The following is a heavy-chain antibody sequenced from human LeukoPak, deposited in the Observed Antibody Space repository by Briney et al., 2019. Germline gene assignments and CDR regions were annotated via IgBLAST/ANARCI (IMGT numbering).Heavy chain of an antibody. D-gene: IGHD6-6*01. CDR3: ARTEYSTSSGAFDY. CDR2: IDTSGGTI. V-gene: IGHV3-48*03. J-gene: IGHJ4*02. CDR1: GFTFSSYG. Sequence: GGSLRLSCAASGFTFSSYGMNWVRQAPGEGLEWVSYIDTSGGTIYYTDSVKGRFTISRDNAKNSLSLQMNSLRAEDTAVYYCARTEYSTSSGAFDYWGQGTLVTVSS.